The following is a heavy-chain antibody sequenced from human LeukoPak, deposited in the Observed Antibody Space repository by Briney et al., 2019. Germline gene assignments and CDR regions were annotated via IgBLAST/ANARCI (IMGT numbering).Heavy chain of an antibody. CDR1: GFTFSSYE. J-gene: IGHJ4*02. Sequence: PGGSLRLSCVASGFTFSSYEMNWVRQAPGKGLEWVSYINRGGDTIEYADSVRGRFTISRDNDKNALYLQMNSLRAEDAALYYCAREDSTSGFFDWGEGTLAAVSS. D-gene: IGHD3-22*01. V-gene: IGHV3-48*03. CDR3: AREDSTSGFFD. CDR2: INRGGDTI.